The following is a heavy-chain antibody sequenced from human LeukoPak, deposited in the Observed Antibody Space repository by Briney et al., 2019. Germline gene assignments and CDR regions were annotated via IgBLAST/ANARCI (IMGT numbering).Heavy chain of an antibody. D-gene: IGHD6-25*01. Sequence: GGSLRLSCAASGFTVSLSYMSWVRQAPGRGLEWVSMIHSAGSTYYADFVRGRFTISRDNSKATLFLQMNSLKADDTAVYFCARVIRSGNYYFDYWGQGTLVTVSS. CDR1: GFTVSLSY. CDR2: IHSAGST. CDR3: ARVIRSGNYYFDY. J-gene: IGHJ4*02. V-gene: IGHV3-53*01.